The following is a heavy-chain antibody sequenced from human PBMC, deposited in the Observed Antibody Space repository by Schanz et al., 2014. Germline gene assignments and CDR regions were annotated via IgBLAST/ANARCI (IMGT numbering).Heavy chain of an antibody. CDR2: IYYSGST. J-gene: IGHJ3*02. CDR1: GYSINTSDW. Sequence: QVQLQESGPGLVKPSDTLSLTCAVSGYSINTSDWWGWIRQPPGKGLEWIGYIYYSGSTYYNPSLKSGVTMSVDTSKNQFSLKLRSVTAVDTAVYYCASKGLTTDAFDIWGQGTMVTVSS. CDR3: ASKGLTTDAFDI. D-gene: IGHD2-8*01. V-gene: IGHV4-28*01.